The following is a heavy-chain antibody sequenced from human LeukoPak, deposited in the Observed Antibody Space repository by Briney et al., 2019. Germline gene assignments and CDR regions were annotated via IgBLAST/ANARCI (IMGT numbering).Heavy chain of an antibody. D-gene: IGHD3-22*01. J-gene: IGHJ4*02. Sequence: ASVKVSCKASGYTFTGCYMHWVRQAPGQGLEWMGWINPNSGGTNYAQKFQGRVTMTRDTSISTAYMELSRLRSDDTAVYYCARPQRDSSGYYYFDYWGQGTLVTVSS. CDR1: GYTFTGCY. V-gene: IGHV1-2*02. CDR2: INPNSGGT. CDR3: ARPQRDSSGYYYFDY.